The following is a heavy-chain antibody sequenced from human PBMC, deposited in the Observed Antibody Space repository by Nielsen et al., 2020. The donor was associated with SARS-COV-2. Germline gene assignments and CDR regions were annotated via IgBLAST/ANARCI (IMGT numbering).Heavy chain of an antibody. CDR2: ISSSGSTI. V-gene: IGHV3-11*01. Sequence: GGSLRLSCAASGFTFDDYGMSWVRQAPGKGLEWVSYISSSGSTIYYADSVKGRFTISRDNAKNSLYLQMNSLRAEDTAVYYCASLDRCSSTSCYRWGWFDPWGQGTLVTVSS. CDR1: GFTFDDYG. CDR3: ASLDRCSSTSCYRWGWFDP. D-gene: IGHD2-2*01. J-gene: IGHJ5*02.